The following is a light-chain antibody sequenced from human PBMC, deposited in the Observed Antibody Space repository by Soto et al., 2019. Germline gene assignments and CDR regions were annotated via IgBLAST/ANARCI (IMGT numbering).Light chain of an antibody. Sequence: DIQMTQSPSSVSASVGDSVTINCRASQSISTSLNWYQQKPGKAPKLLIYTASNLQTGVPSRFTGSGSGTDFTLTISSLQPEDFATYYCQQSFSMFPFSFGQGTRLEIK. V-gene: IGKV1-39*01. CDR3: QQSFSMFPFS. J-gene: IGKJ5*01. CDR2: TAS. CDR1: QSISTS.